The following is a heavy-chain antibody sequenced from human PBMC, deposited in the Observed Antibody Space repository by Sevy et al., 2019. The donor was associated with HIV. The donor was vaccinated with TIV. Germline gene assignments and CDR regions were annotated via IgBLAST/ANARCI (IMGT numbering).Heavy chain of an antibody. CDR1: GFTFSSYA. CDR3: ARYSSSRFFYYYYGMDV. J-gene: IGHJ6*02. CDR2: ISGSGGST. D-gene: IGHD6-6*01. V-gene: IGHV3-23*01. Sequence: GGSLRLSCAASGFTFSSYAMSWLRQAPGKGLEWVSAISGSGGSTYYADSVKGRFTISRDNSKNTLYLQMNSLRAEDTAVYYCARYSSSRFFYYYYGMDVWGQGTTVTVSS.